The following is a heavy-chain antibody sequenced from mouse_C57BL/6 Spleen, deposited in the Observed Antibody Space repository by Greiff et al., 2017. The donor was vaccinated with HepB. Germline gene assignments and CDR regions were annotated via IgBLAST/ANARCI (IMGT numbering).Heavy chain of an antibody. D-gene: IGHD1-1*01. J-gene: IGHJ1*03. V-gene: IGHV1-50*01. Sequence: QVQLKQSGAELVKPGASVKLSCKASGYTFTSYWMQWVKQRPGQGLEWIGEIDPSDSYTNYNQKFKGKATLTVDTSSSTAYMQLSSLTSEDSAVYYCARRGYGSSHWYFDVWGTGTTVTVSS. CDR3: ARRGYGSSHWYFDV. CDR1: GYTFTSYW. CDR2: IDPSDSYT.